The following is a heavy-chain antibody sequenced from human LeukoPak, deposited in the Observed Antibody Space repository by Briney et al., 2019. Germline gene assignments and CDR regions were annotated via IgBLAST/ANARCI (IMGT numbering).Heavy chain of an antibody. CDR2: IYYSGST. D-gene: IGHD4-23*01. J-gene: IGHJ2*01. V-gene: IGHV4-30-4*01. CDR1: GGSISSGDYY. Sequence: SETLSLTFTVSGGSISSGDYYWSWIRQPPGKGLEWIGYIYYSGSTYYNPSLKSRVTISVDTSKNQFSLKLSSVTAADTAVYYCARDAGDDYGGIPFDLWGRGTLVTVSS. CDR3: ARDAGDDYGGIPFDL.